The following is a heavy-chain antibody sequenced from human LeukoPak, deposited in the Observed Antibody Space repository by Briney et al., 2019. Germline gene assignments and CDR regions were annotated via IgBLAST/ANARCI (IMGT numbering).Heavy chain of an antibody. CDR1: GVSISSSSYY. J-gene: IGHJ6*03. Sequence: PSETLSFTCTGSGVSISSSSYYWRWIRQPPEKRLEWIGSTYYSGSAYYNPSLKSRVTISVDTSKNQFSLKLSSVTAADTAVYYCAAGDDYYYYYMDVWGKGTTVTVSS. CDR2: TYYSGSA. V-gene: IGHV4-39*01. CDR3: AAGDDYYYYYMDV. D-gene: IGHD7-27*01.